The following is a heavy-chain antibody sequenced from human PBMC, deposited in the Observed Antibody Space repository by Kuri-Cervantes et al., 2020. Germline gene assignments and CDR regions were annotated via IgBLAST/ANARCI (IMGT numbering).Heavy chain of an antibody. V-gene: IGHV3-48*02. CDR2: ISSSSTI. J-gene: IGHJ4*02. CDR1: GFTFSSYS. D-gene: IGHD3-10*01. CDR3: AKDYHGSGIFDY. Sequence: GGSLRLSCAASGFTFSSYSMNWVRQAPGKGLEWVSSISSSSTIYHADSAKGRFTISRDNAKNSLYLQMNSLRDEDTAVYYCAKDYHGSGIFDYWGQGTLVTVSS.